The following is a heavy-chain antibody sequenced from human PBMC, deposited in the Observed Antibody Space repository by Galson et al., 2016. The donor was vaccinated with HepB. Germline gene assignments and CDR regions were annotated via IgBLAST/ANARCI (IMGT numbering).Heavy chain of an antibody. CDR1: GVSISVNNNY. CDR2: IYYSGST. V-gene: IGHV4-39*07. CDR3: ARETLFRKAAAGTINAFDM. Sequence: SETLSLTCTVSGVSISVNNNYWGWVRQPPGKGLEWIGSIYYSGSTYYNPSLKSRVTILVDTSKNQFSLKLRSVTAADTAVYYCARETLFRKAAAGTINAFDMWGQGTMLTVSS. D-gene: IGHD6-13*01. J-gene: IGHJ3*02.